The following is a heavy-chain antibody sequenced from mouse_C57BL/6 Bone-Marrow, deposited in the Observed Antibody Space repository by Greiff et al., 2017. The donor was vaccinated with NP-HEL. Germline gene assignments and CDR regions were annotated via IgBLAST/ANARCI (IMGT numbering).Heavy chain of an antibody. J-gene: IGHJ1*03. D-gene: IGHD2-2*01. Sequence: QVQLKQPGAELVKPGASVKLSCKASGYTFTSYWMQWVKQRPGQGLEWIGEIDPSDSYTNYNQKFKGKATLTVDTSSSTAYMQLSSLTSEDSAVYYCARAMVTTTSYWYFDVWGTGTTVTVSS. V-gene: IGHV1-50*01. CDR3: ARAMVTTTSYWYFDV. CDR1: GYTFTSYW. CDR2: IDPSDSYT.